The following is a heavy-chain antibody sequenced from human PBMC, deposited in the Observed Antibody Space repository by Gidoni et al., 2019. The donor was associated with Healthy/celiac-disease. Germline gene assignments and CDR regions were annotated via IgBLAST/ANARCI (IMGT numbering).Heavy chain of an antibody. CDR3: AREGQRANRGNYLDY. CDR1: VGTFSRYT. V-gene: IGHV1-69*08. J-gene: IGHJ4*02. D-gene: IGHD7-27*01. Sequence: QLQLVQSVAEVTKPGSSVKVSCKASVGTFSRYTISFVRQAPGQGLEWMGRIIHILGRANYAQKFQGRVRITADESTSTAYMELSSLRSEDTDVYYCAREGQRANRGNYLDYWGQGTLVTVSS. CDR2: IIHILGRA.